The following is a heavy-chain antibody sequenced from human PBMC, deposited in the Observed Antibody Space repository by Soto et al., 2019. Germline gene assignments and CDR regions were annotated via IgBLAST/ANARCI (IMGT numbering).Heavy chain of an antibody. J-gene: IGHJ4*02. D-gene: IGHD6-19*01. Sequence: PSQTLSLTCAISGDSVSSNSAAWNWIRQSPSRGLEWLGRTYYRSKWYNDYAVSVKSRITINPDTSKNQFSLQLNSVTPEDTAVYYCERDRRGIMNHHSSGSYFDYWGQGTLATVSS. V-gene: IGHV6-1*01. CDR2: TYYRSKWYN. CDR3: ERDRRGIMNHHSSGSYFDY. CDR1: GDSVSSNSAA.